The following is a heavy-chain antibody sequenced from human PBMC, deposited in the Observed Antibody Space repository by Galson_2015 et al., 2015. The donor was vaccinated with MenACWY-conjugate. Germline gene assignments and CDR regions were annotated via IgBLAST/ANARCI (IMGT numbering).Heavy chain of an antibody. CDR2: ISSGHIYS. V-gene: IGHV3-11*06. CDR1: GFTFSDYY. J-gene: IGHJ4*02. CDR3: ARTSRSYSGYTFEK. D-gene: IGHD5-12*01. Sequence: SLRLSCAASGFTFSDYYMSWLRQAPGKGLEWVAYISSGHIYSNHADSVKGRFTISRDNAKNSLFLQMNSLRAEDTAVYFCARTSRSYSGYTFEKWGQGTLVTVSS.